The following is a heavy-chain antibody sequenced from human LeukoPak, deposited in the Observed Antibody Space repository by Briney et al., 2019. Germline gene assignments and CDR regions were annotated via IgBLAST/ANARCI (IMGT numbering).Heavy chain of an antibody. CDR1: GYTFTSFD. CDR3: ARGDSSGYYGYYYYYYMDV. CDR2: MNPNSGNT. V-gene: IGHV1-8*03. Sequence: VASVKVSCKASGYTFTSFDINWVRQATGQGLEWMGWMNPNSGNTGYAQKFQGRVTITRNTSISTAYMELSSLRSEDTAVYCCARGDSSGYYGYYYYYYMDVWGKGTTVTVSS. J-gene: IGHJ6*03. D-gene: IGHD3-22*01.